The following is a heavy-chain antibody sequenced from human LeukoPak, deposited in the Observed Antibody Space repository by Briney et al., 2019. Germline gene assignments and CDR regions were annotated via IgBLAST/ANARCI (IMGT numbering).Heavy chain of an antibody. D-gene: IGHD1-1*01. V-gene: IGHV4-59*12. Sequence: SETLSLTCTVSGGSISSYYWSWIRQPPGKGLEWIGYIYYSGSTNYNPSLKSRVTISVDRSKNQFSLKLSSVTAADTAVYYCARETSRTGEYYFDYWGQGTLVTVSS. J-gene: IGHJ4*02. CDR2: IYYSGST. CDR3: ARETSRTGEYYFDY. CDR1: GGSISSYY.